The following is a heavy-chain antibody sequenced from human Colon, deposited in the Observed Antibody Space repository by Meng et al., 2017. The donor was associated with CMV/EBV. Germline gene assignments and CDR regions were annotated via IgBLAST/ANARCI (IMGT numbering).Heavy chain of an antibody. Sequence: GGSLRLSCAASGFSFNTYNMNWVRQAPGKGLEWVSFIDSGGSPEISYADSVKGRFTVSRDDAKNSLYLQMDSLRAEDTAVYYCARAPGNYLSPYYFDFWGQGTLVTVSS. CDR3: ARAPGNYLSPYYFDF. CDR2: IDSGGSPEI. J-gene: IGHJ4*02. V-gene: IGHV3-21*01. CDR1: GFSFNTYN. D-gene: IGHD1-14*01.